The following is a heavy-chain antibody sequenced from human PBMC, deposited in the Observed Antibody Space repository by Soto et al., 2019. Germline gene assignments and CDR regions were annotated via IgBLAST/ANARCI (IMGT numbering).Heavy chain of an antibody. CDR2: ISDSGGNT. D-gene: IGHD3-10*01. V-gene: IGHV3-23*01. J-gene: IGHJ5*02. CDR3: SKWSGFGHA. Sequence: EVQLTESGGGLVQPGGSLRLSCAASGFTFSSYSMTWVRQAPGKGLEWVSGISDSGGNTWYADSVKGRFIISRDNSKNTLFLQMNSLRAEDTAVYFCSKWSGFGHAWGQGTLVTVSS. CDR1: GFTFSSYS.